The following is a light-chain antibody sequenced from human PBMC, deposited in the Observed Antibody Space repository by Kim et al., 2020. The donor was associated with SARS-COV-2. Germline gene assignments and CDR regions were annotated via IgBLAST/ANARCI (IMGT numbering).Light chain of an antibody. V-gene: IGLV2-14*04. CDR2: AVS. J-gene: IGLJ3*02. CDR3: TSYTSSIAWV. Sequence: GQSLTISCTGTSSDVGGYNCVSWYQQHPGKAPKLMIYAVSKRPSGVSDRFSGSKSGNTASLTISGLQAEDEADYYCTSYTSSIAWVFGGGTQLTVL. CDR1: SSDVGGYNC.